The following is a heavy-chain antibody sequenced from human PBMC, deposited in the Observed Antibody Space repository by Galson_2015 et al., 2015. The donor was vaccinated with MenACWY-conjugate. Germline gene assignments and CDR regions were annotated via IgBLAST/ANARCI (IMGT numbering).Heavy chain of an antibody. V-gene: IGHV3-74*01. CDR1: GFTFSNYW. Sequence: SLRLSCAASGFTFSNYWMHWVRQTPGKGLVWVSRINRDGTSTTYADSVKGRFTISRDNAKNTLILQMNSLRVEDTAVYYCTRDRKGLIASVPSNWFDPGGQGTLVTVSS. J-gene: IGHJ5*02. D-gene: IGHD2/OR15-2a*01. CDR2: INRDGTST. CDR3: TRDRKGLIASVPSNWFDP.